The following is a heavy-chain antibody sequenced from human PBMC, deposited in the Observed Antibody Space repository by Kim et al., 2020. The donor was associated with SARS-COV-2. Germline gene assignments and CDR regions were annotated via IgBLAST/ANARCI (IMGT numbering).Heavy chain of an antibody. CDR1: GGSFSGYY. V-gene: IGHV4-34*01. CDR2: INHSGST. Sequence: SETLSLTCAVYGGSFSGYYWSWIRQPPGKGLEWIGEINHSGSTNYNPSLKSRVTISVDTSKNQFSLKLSSVTAADTAVYYCARILYTYYYGSGSWYFDYWGRGALVTVSS. D-gene: IGHD3-10*01. CDR3: ARILYTYYYGSGSWYFDY. J-gene: IGHJ4*02.